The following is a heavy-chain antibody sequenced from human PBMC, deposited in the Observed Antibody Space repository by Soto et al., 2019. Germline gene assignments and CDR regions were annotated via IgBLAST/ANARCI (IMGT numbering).Heavy chain of an antibody. V-gene: IGHV3-21*01. J-gene: IGHJ5*02. Sequence: EVQLVESGGGLVKPGGSLRLSCAASGFTFSSYSMNWVRQAPGKGLEWVSSISSSSSYIYYADSVKGRFTISRDNAKNSLYLQMNNLRAEDTAMYYCARETAAYCSGGSCNNWFDPWGQGTLVTVSS. CDR1: GFTFSSYS. CDR3: ARETAAYCSGGSCNNWFDP. D-gene: IGHD2-15*01. CDR2: ISSSSSYI.